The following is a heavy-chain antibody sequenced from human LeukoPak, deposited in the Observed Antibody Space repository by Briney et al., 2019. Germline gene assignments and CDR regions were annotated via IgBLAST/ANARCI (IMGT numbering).Heavy chain of an antibody. CDR1: GFTFTNYA. V-gene: IGHV3-23*01. J-gene: IGHJ4*02. D-gene: IGHD2-21*01. Sequence: PGGSLRLSCAASGFTFTNYAMSWVRQAPGKGLEWVSAISGSGGRTCYADSVRGRFTISRDNSKSTVYVQMSSLRAEDTAVYFCVVVSYCAVDCYDYWGQGTLSPSPQ. CDR3: VVVSYCAVDCYDY. CDR2: ISGSGGRT.